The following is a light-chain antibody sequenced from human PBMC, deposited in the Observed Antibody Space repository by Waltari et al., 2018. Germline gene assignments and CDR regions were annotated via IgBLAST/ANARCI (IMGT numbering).Light chain of an antibody. J-gene: IGLJ1*01. CDR2: DVS. V-gene: IGLV2-14*01. CDR1: SSDVGGSTF. Sequence: QSALTQPASVSGSPGQSITISCTGTSSDVGGSTFVSWYQQHPGKAPKLMIYDVSNRPSGVSNRFSGSKSGNTASLTISGLQAEDEADYYCSSYTSSDTPVFGTGTKVTVV. CDR3: SSYTSSDTPV.